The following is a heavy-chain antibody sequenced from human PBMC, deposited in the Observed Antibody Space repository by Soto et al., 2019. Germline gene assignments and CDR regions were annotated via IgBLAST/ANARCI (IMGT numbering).Heavy chain of an antibody. D-gene: IGHD6-6*01. V-gene: IGHV4-34*01. CDR1: GGSFSGYK. CDR2: VNHSGNT. CDR3: ARVLDPSIDPRISWFEP. Sequence: PSETLSLTCAVYGGSFSGYKWSWIRQPPGKGLEWIGEVNHSGNTKYNPSLKSRVTISGDMSKKQFSLKLSSVTAADTGIYYCARVLDPSIDPRISWFEPWCQGTPVTVSS. J-gene: IGHJ5*02.